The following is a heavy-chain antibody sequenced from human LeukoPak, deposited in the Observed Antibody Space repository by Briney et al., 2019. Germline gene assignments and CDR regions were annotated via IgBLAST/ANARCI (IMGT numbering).Heavy chain of an antibody. CDR2: IWYDGSNK. CDR1: RFTFSTYV. CDR3: ARDHCSSTSCYLLQH. D-gene: IGHD2-2*01. Sequence: QPGRSLRLSCAASRFTFSTYVMHWVRQAPGKGLEWVAVIWYDGSNKYYADSVKGRFTISRDNSKNMLYLQMNSLRAEDTAVYYCARDHCSSTSCYLLQHWGQGTLVTVSS. J-gene: IGHJ1*01. V-gene: IGHV3-33*01.